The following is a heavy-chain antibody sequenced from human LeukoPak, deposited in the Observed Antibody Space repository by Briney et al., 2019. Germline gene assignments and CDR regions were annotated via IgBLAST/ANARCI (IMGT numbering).Heavy chain of an antibody. D-gene: IGHD4-23*01. CDR1: GFTFSSYE. CDR3: ARTVARIGY. J-gene: IGHJ4*02. Sequence: GGSLRLSCAASGFTFSSYEMNWVRQAPGKGLEWVSHISSSGSTIYYTDSVKGRFTISRDNSKNSLYLQMNSLRAEDTAIYYCARTVARIGYWGQGALVTVSS. V-gene: IGHV3-48*03. CDR2: ISSSGSTI.